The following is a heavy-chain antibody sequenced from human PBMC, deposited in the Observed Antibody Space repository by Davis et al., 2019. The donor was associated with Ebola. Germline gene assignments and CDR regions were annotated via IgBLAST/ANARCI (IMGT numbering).Heavy chain of an antibody. CDR2: IIPILGIA. CDR1: GYTFTGYY. Sequence: SVTVSCKASGYTFTGYYMHWVRQAPGKGLEWMGGIIPILGIANYAQKFQGRVTITADKSTSTAYMELSSLRSEDTAVYYCARDGIAAALEYWGQGTLVTVSS. J-gene: IGHJ4*02. V-gene: IGHV1-69*10. D-gene: IGHD6-13*01. CDR3: ARDGIAAALEY.